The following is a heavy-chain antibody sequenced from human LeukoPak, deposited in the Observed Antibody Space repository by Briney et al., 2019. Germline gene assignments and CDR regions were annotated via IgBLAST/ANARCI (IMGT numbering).Heavy chain of an antibody. CDR2: ISSSSSTI. CDR1: GFTFSSYS. V-gene: IGHV3-48*01. CDR3: ARGAQDDYVWGSFYYYYYMDV. J-gene: IGHJ6*03. D-gene: IGHD3-16*01. Sequence: GGSLRLSCAASGFTFSSYSMNWVRQAPGKGLEWVSSISSSSSTIYYADSVKGRFTISRGNAKNSLYLQMNSLRAEDTAVYYCARGAQDDYVWGSFYYYYYMDVWGKGTTVTVSS.